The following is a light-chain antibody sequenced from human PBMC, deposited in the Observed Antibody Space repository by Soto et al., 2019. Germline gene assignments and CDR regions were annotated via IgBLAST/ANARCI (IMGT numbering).Light chain of an antibody. CDR3: HQYGSSPLYT. Sequence: EIVLTQSPGTLSLSPGERATLSCRASQSVSSSYLAWYQQKPGQAPRLLIYGASSRATGIPDRFSGSGSGTDVTPTISRLEPEDFAVYYCHQYGSSPLYTFGQGTKLEIK. J-gene: IGKJ2*01. CDR1: QSVSSSY. V-gene: IGKV3-20*01. CDR2: GAS.